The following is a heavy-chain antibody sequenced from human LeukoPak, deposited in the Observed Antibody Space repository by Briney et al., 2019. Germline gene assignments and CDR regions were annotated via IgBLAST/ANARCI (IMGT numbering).Heavy chain of an antibody. V-gene: IGHV1-46*01. CDR2: VSPSGETT. J-gene: IGHJ2*01. Sequence: GASVKVSCKASGYTFTSYGISWVRQAPGQGLDRMGRVSPSGETTIYAQSFQGRVTMSSDMSTTTVYMELSSLTPDDTAIYYCARDISCTYGVCWHLDFWGPGTLVTVSP. D-gene: IGHD2-8*01. CDR3: ARDISCTYGVCWHLDF. CDR1: GYTFTSYG.